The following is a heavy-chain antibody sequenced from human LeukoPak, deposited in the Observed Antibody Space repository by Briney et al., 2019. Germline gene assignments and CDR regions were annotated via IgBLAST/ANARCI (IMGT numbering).Heavy chain of an antibody. CDR2: ISSSSSSI. CDR3: VSYSSSGTSFDY. CDR1: GFTFSTYS. V-gene: IGHV3-48*01. J-gene: IGHJ4*02. Sequence: GGSLRLSCAASGFTFSTYSMNGVRQAPGKGLEWVSYISSSSSSIHYADSVKGRFTISRDNAKNSLYLQMNSLRAEDTAVYYCVSYSSSGTSFDYWGQGTLVTISS. D-gene: IGHD6-6*01.